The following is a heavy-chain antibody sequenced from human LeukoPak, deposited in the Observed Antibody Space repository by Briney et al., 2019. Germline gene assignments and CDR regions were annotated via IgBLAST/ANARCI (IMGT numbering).Heavy chain of an antibody. CDR2: ISSSSSYI. J-gene: IGHJ4*02. Sequence: GGSLRLSCAASGFTFSSYAMSWVRRAPGKGLEWVSSISSSSSYIYYADSVKGRFTISRDNAKNSLYLQMNSLRAEDTAVYYCASNVGATYWGQRTLVTVSS. CDR3: ASNVGATY. D-gene: IGHD1-26*01. CDR1: GFTFSSYA. V-gene: IGHV3-21*01.